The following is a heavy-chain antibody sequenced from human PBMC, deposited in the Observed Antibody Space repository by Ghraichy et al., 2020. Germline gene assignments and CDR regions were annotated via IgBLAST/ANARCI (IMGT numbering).Heavy chain of an antibody. CDR3: AGGLGSYYVFLHY. Sequence: SVKVSCKASGGTFSSYAISWVRQAPGQGLEWMGGIIPIFGTANYAQKFQGRVTITTDESTSTAYMELSSLRSEDTAVYYCAGGLGSYYVFLHYWGQGTLVTVSS. CDR1: GGTFSSYA. CDR2: IIPIFGTA. V-gene: IGHV1-69*05. D-gene: IGHD1-26*01. J-gene: IGHJ4*02.